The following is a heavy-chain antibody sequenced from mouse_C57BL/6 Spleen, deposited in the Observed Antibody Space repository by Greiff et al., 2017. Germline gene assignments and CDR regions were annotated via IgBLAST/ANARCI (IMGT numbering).Heavy chain of an antibody. Sequence: QVHVKQSGPGLVQPSQSLSITCTVSGFSLTSYGVHWVRQSPGKGLEWLGVIWSGGSTDYNAAFISRLSISKDNSKSQVFFKMNSLQADDTAIYYCARNLRGFYDGTDGAMDYWGQGTSVTVSS. CDR3: ARNLRGFYDGTDGAMDY. D-gene: IGHD2-3*01. J-gene: IGHJ4*01. CDR2: IWSGGST. V-gene: IGHV2-2*01. CDR1: GFSLTSYG.